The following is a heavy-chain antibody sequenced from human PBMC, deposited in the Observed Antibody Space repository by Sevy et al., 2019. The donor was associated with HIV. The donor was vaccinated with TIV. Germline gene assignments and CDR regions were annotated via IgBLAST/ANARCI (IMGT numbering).Heavy chain of an antibody. CDR1: GYTFTGQY. CDR3: SRDLRLRGYSYGCFDY. CDR2: INPNSGDT. D-gene: IGHD5-18*01. V-gene: IGHV1-2*02. J-gene: IGHJ4*02. Sequence: ASVKVSCKASGYTFTGQYIHWVRQAPGQGLEWMGWINPNSGDTNYAQEFQGRVTMTRDTSISTAYMELRGLKSGDTAVYYCSRDLRLRGYSYGCFDYWGQGTLVTVSS.